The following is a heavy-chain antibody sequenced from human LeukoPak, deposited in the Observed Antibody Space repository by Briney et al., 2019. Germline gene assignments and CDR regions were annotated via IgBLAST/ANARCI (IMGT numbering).Heavy chain of an antibody. J-gene: IGHJ4*02. CDR1: GFTVSRNY. Sequence: GGSLRLSCAASGFTVSRNYMSWVRQAPGKGLEWVSVIYIGGSTYHADSVKGRFTISRDNSKNTLYLQMNSLRAEDTAVYYCARDDNNSGYYYAWGQGTLVTVSS. V-gene: IGHV3-53*01. CDR2: IYIGGST. CDR3: ARDDNNSGYYYA. D-gene: IGHD3-22*01.